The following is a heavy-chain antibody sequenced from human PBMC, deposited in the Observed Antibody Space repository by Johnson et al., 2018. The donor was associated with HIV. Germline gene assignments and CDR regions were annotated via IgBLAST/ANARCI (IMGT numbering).Heavy chain of an antibody. D-gene: IGHD2-15*01. CDR3: ARGVVPDPFDI. Sequence: VQLVESGGVVVHPGGSLRLSCETSRFTFDDYAMHWVRQAPGKGLAWVSGISWNSGSIGYADSVKGRFTISRDNAKNSLYLQMNSLRAEDTALYYCARGVVPDPFDIWDQGTMVTVSS. V-gene: IGHV3-9*01. J-gene: IGHJ3*02. CDR1: RFTFDDYA. CDR2: ISWNSGSI.